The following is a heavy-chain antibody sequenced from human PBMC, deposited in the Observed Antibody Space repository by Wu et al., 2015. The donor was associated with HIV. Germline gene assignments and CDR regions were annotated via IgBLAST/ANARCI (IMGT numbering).Heavy chain of an antibody. Sequence: QVQLVQSGAEVKKPGASVKVSCKASGYTFTVYYMHWVRQAPGQGLEWMGWINPNSGGTNYAQKFQGRVTMTRDTSINTAYMELSSLRSDDTAVYYCARARGGYNYVSAFDIWGQGTMVTVSS. V-gene: IGHV1-2*02. J-gene: IGHJ3*02. CDR3: ARARGGYNYVSAFDI. CDR1: GYTFTVYY. D-gene: IGHD5-24*01. CDR2: INPNSGGT.